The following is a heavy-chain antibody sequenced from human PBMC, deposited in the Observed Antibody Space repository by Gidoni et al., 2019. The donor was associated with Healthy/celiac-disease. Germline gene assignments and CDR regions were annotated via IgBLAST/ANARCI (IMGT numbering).Heavy chain of an antibody. CDR2: ISCNSSSI. Sequence: EVQLVESGGGSVQSRRSLSLSCAASGFNFEDHAMHWVRPAPGKGLGWVSGISCNSSSIVYADSVKGRFTISRDNAKNSLYLQMNSLRAKDTALYYCAKDMTAFGGVIVTCMDVWGQGATVTVSS. V-gene: IGHV3-9*01. CDR3: AKDMTAFGGVIVTCMDV. CDR1: GFNFEDHA. D-gene: IGHD3-16*02. J-gene: IGHJ6*02.